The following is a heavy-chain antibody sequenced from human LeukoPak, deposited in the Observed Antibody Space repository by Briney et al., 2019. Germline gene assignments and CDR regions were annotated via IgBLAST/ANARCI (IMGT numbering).Heavy chain of an antibody. Sequence: GGSLRLSCAASGFTFSSYGMHWVRQAPGKGLEWVAVIWYDGSNKYYADSVKGRFTISRDNSKNTLYLQMNSLRAEDTAVYYCASTPLIAVEGDYYFDYWGQGTLVTVSS. CDR1: GFTFSSYG. J-gene: IGHJ4*02. CDR2: IWYDGSNK. CDR3: ASTPLIAVEGDYYFDY. D-gene: IGHD6-19*01. V-gene: IGHV3-33*01.